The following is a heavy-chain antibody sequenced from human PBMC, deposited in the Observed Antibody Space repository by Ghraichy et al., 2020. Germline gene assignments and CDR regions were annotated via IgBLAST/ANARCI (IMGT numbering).Heavy chain of an antibody. CDR2: ISPSGDYI. Sequence: GGSLRLSCAASGFAFNSYTLTWVRQAPGKGLEWVSSISPSGDYIYYADSVRGRFTISRDSARNSLYLEMNSLRAEDTAVYYCARSRGRQQGAELDYWGQGALATVSS. CDR1: GFAFNSYT. V-gene: IGHV3-21*06. D-gene: IGHD6-13*01. CDR3: ARSRGRQQGAELDY. J-gene: IGHJ4*02.